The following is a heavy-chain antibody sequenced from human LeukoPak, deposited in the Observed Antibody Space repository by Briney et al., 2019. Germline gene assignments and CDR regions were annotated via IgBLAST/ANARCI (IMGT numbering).Heavy chain of an antibody. CDR1: GGSISSSSYY. V-gene: IGHV4-39*01. J-gene: IGHJ3*02. CDR2: IYYSGST. Sequence: TSETLSLTCTVSGGSISSSSYYWGWIRQPPGKGLEWIGNIYYSGSTYYNPSLESRVTISVDTSKNQFSLKLSSVTAADTAVYYCARHRRSDAFDIWGQGTMVTVSS. CDR3: ARHRRSDAFDI.